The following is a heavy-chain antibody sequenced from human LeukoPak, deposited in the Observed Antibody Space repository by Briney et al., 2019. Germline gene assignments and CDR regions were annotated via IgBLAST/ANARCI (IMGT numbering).Heavy chain of an antibody. CDR3: ARGRTARRASYYYGMDV. Sequence: SETLSLTCAVYGGSFSGYYWSWIRQPPGKGLEWIGEINHSGSTNYNPSLKSRVTISVDTSKNQFSLKLSSVTAADTAVYYCARGRTARRASYYYGMDVWGQGILVSVSS. CDR1: GGSFSGYY. CDR2: INHSGST. V-gene: IGHV4-34*01. J-gene: IGHJ6*02. D-gene: IGHD6-6*01.